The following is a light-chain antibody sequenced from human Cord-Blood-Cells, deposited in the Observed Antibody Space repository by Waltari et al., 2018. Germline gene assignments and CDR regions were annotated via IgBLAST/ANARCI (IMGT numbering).Light chain of an antibody. CDR1: SSDVGSYNL. CDR2: EGS. Sequence: QSALTQPASVSGSPGQSITISCTGTSSDVGSYNLVSWYQQHPGKAPKLMIYEGSKRPSGFSNRFSCSKSGNTASLTISGLQAGDEADYYCCSYAGSSTFDVVFGGGTKLTVL. V-gene: IGLV2-23*03. CDR3: CSYAGSSTFDVV. J-gene: IGLJ2*01.